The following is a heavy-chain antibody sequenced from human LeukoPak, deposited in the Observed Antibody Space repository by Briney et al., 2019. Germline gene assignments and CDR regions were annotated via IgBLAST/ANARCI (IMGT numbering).Heavy chain of an antibody. V-gene: IGHV4-34*01. Sequence: SETLPLTCAVSGGSLLDYYWSWVRQAPGEGLEWIGEINQSGSINYSPSLKSRLTLSIDPSKNQFSLNLTSVTLGDTAVSYGARGGRAISRAWGQGILVTVSS. CDR2: INQSGSI. D-gene: IGHD3-3*01. CDR1: GGSLLDYY. J-gene: IGHJ5*02. CDR3: ARGGRAISRA.